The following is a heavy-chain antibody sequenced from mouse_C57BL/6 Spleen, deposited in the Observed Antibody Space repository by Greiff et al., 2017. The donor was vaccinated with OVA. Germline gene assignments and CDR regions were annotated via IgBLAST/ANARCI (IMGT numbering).Heavy chain of an antibody. J-gene: IGHJ3*01. CDR3: TTGSNYAWFAY. D-gene: IGHD2-5*01. CDR2: IDPEDGDT. CDR1: GFTITDYY. Sequence: VHVKQSGAELVRPGASVKLSCTASGFTITDYYMHWVKQRPEQGLEWIGRIDPEDGDTEYAPKFQGKATMTADTSSNTAYLQLSSLTSEDTAVYYCTTGSNYAWFAYWGQGTLVTVSA. V-gene: IGHV14-1*01.